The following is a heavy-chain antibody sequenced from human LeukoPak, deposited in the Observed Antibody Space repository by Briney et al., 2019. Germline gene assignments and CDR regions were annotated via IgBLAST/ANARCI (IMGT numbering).Heavy chain of an antibody. V-gene: IGHV3-21*01. CDR2: ISSSSSYI. CDR1: GFTFSSYS. Sequence: GGSLRLSCAASGFTFSSYSMNWVRQAPGKGLEWVSSISSSSSYIYYADSVKGRSTISRDNAKNSLYLQMNSLRAEDTAVYYCASGELGSGPDSFDYWGQGTLVTVSS. D-gene: IGHD2-15*01. J-gene: IGHJ4*02. CDR3: ASGELGSGPDSFDY.